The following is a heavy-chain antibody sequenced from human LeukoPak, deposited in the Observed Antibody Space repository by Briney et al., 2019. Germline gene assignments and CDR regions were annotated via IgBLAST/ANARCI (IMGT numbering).Heavy chain of an antibody. V-gene: IGHV4-39*07. CDR3: ARDRRYFDWSTPFYFDY. J-gene: IGHJ4*02. CDR2: IYYSGST. Sequence: SETLSLTCTVAGGSISSSSYYWGWIRQPPGKGLEWIGSIYYSGSTYYNPSLKSRVTISVDTSKNQFSLKLSSVTAADTAVYYCARDRRYFDWSTPFYFDYWGQGTLVTVSS. CDR1: GGSISSSSYY. D-gene: IGHD3-9*01.